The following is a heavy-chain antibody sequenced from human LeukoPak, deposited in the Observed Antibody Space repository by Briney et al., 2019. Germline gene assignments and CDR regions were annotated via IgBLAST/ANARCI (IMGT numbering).Heavy chain of an antibody. CDR3: ARDPVPTTVTTLTKFDY. Sequence: ASVKGSCKASGYTFTSYGISWVRQAPGQRLEWMGWISAYNGNTNYAQKLQGRVTMTTDTSTSTAYMELRSLRSDDTAVYYCARDPVPTTVTTLTKFDYWGQGTLVTVSS. J-gene: IGHJ4*02. CDR2: ISAYNGNT. D-gene: IGHD4-17*01. CDR1: GYTFTSYG. V-gene: IGHV1-18*01.